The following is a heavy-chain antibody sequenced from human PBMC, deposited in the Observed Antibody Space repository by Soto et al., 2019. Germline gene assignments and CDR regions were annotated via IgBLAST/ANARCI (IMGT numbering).Heavy chain of an antibody. CDR3: ARDLRGHYGP. Sequence: AGGSLRLSCGGSGFNFRNFNMIWVRQAPGKGLEWVSSVSVSSSYIYYADSVKGRFTVSRDNANNLVFLQMNGLRPEDTAMYYCARDLRGHYGPWGQGTMVTVSS. CDR1: GFNFRNFN. CDR2: VSVSSSYI. J-gene: IGHJ3*01. V-gene: IGHV3-21*06. D-gene: IGHD4-17*01.